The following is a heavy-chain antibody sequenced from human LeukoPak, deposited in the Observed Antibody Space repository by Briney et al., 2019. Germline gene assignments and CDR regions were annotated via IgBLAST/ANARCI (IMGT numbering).Heavy chain of an antibody. CDR1: GGSISSSNYY. CDR3: ARHGYCSGGSCYSWGYYYYMDV. D-gene: IGHD2-15*01. CDR2: IYYRGST. J-gene: IGHJ6*03. Sequence: SETLSLTCTVSGGSISSSNYYWGWIRQPPGKGLEWIGSIYYRGSTYYNPSLMSRVTIFVDTSKNQFSLMLSSVTAADTAVYYCARHGYCSGGSCYSWGYYYYMDVWGKGTTVTISS. V-gene: IGHV4-39*01.